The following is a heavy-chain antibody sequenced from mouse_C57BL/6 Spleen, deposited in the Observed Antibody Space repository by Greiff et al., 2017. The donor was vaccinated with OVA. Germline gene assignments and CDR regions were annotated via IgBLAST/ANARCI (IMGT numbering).Heavy chain of an antibody. D-gene: IGHD3-1*01. CDR1: GYSITSGYD. J-gene: IGHJ4*01. CDR3: ARGAARKAMDY. CDR2: ISYSGST. V-gene: IGHV3-1*01. Sequence: DVQLVESGPGMVKPSQSLSLTCTVTGYSITSGYDWHWIRHFPGNKLEWMGYISYSGSTNYNPSLKSRISITHDTSKNHFFLKLNSVTTEDTATYYCARGAARKAMDYWGQGTSVTVSS.